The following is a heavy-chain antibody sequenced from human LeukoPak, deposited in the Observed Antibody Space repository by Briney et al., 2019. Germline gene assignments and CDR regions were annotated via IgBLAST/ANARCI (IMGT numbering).Heavy chain of an antibody. V-gene: IGHV3-73*01. D-gene: IGHD6-19*01. CDR1: GFTFSRYG. J-gene: IGHJ4*02. CDR3: MKDVALGWVDY. CDR2: IRSKANSYAT. Sequence: GGSLRLSCAASGFTFSRYGMHWVRQASGKGLEWVGRIRSKANSYATAYAASVKGRFTISRDDSKNTLFLQMSSVRPEDTAVYYCMKDVALGWVDYWGQGTLVTVSS.